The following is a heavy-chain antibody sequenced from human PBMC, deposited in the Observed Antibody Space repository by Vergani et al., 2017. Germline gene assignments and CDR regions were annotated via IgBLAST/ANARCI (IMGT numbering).Heavy chain of an antibody. Sequence: EVHLLESGGGLVQSGGSLRLSCAASGFTFSNSAVSWVRQAPGRGLAWVSSISSSSSYIYYADSVKGRFTISRDNAKNSLYLQMNSLRAEDTAVYYCAREDGYGPYGMDVWGQGTTVTVSS. CDR2: ISSSSSYI. CDR1: GFTFSNSA. J-gene: IGHJ6*02. D-gene: IGHD5-18*01. V-gene: IGHV3-21*01. CDR3: AREDGYGPYGMDV.